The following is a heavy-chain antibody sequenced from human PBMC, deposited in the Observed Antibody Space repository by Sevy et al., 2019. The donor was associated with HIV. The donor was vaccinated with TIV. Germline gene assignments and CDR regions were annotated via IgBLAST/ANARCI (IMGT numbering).Heavy chain of an antibody. CDR1: GFTFSSYG. CDR2: ISYDGSNK. D-gene: IGHD3-22*01. Sequence: GGSLRLSCAASGFTFSSYGMHWVRQAPGKGLEWVAVISYDGSNKYYADSVKGRFTISRDNSKNTLYLQMNSLRAEDTAVYYCARDYYDSSGYHFDYWGQGTLVTVSS. V-gene: IGHV3-30-3*01. CDR3: ARDYYDSSGYHFDY. J-gene: IGHJ4*02.